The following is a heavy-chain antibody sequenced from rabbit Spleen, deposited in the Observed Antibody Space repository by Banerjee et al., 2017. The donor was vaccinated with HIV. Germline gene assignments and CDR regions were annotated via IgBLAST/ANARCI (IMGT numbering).Heavy chain of an antibody. J-gene: IGHJ6*01. V-gene: IGHV1S40*01. CDR3: ARDSASSFSSYGMDL. CDR2: IYSGNSGYT. D-gene: IGHD8-1*01. Sequence: QSLEESGGGLVKPGGSLTLTCTASGFSFGSNDYKCWVRQAPGRGLEWIVCIYSGNSGYTYYATWATGRFTCSKTSSTTVTLQVTSLTAADTATYFCARDSASSFSSYGMDLWGPGTLVTVS. CDR1: GFSFGSNDY.